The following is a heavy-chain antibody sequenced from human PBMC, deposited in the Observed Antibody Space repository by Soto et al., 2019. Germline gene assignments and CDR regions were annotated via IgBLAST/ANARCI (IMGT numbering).Heavy chain of an antibody. Sequence: ASVQVSCKASGYTFTTYGISWVRQAPEQGLEWMGWISAYNGNTNYPQKLQGRVTMTADTSTTTAYMELRSLRSDDTAVYYCVRDRSSSYTYYFGMDGWGQGTTVTVSS. J-gene: IGHJ6*02. CDR1: GYTFTTYG. D-gene: IGHD6-6*01. CDR2: ISAYNGNT. V-gene: IGHV1-18*01. CDR3: VRDRSSSYTYYFGMDG.